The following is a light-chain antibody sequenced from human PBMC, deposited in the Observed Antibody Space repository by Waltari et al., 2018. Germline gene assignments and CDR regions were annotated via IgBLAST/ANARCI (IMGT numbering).Light chain of an antibody. V-gene: IGKV3-20*01. CDR3: QQYGSSLRT. Sequence: EIVLTQSPDTLSLSPGETATLSCRASQAVTADYVAWYQQTPGQAPRLLISRASSRATGIPDRFSGSGSGTDFTLTISRLEPEDFAVYYCQQYGSSLRTFGQGTKVEI. CDR2: RAS. J-gene: IGKJ1*01. CDR1: QAVTADY.